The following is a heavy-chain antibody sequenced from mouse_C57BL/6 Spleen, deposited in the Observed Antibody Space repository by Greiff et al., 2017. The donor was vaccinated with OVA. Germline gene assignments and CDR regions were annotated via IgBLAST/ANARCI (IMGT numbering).Heavy chain of an antibody. CDR3: ARKRGYSRDYAMDY. CDR1: GFSLTSYG. Sequence: VHLVESGPGLVQPSQSLSITCTVSGFSLTSYGVHWVRQSPGKGLEWLGVIWSGGSTDYNAAFISRLSISKDNSKSQVFFKMNSLQADDTAIYYCARKRGYSRDYAMDYWGQGTSVTVSS. J-gene: IGHJ4*01. V-gene: IGHV2-2*01. CDR2: IWSGGST. D-gene: IGHD2-5*01.